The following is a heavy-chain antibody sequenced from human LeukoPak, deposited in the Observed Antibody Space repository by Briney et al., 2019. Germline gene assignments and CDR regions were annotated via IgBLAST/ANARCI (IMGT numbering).Heavy chain of an antibody. D-gene: IGHD3-10*01. Sequence: PGGTLRLSCAASGFTFSSHGMNWVRQAPGKGLEWVSGISPSGGITYYTDSVKGRFTISRDNSKNTVSLQMNSLRGEDAAVYYCAKDTIMVRGVNGEYYFDYWGQGTLVTVSS. V-gene: IGHV3-23*01. CDR2: ISPSGGIT. CDR3: AKDTIMVRGVNGEYYFDY. J-gene: IGHJ4*02. CDR1: GFTFSSHG.